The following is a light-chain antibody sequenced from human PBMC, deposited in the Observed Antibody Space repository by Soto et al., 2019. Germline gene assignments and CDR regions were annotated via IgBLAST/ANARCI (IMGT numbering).Light chain of an antibody. CDR2: DVD. CDR3: SSYAGNYDLGL. CDR1: ISDVGTYKY. J-gene: IGLJ3*02. Sequence: QSALTQPRSVSGSPGQSVTISCTGTISDVGTYKYVSWYQLHPGKAPKLLIYDVDERPSGVPGRFSGSKSGDTASLTISGLQAEDEADYYCSSYAGNYDLGLFGGGTKLTVL. V-gene: IGLV2-11*01.